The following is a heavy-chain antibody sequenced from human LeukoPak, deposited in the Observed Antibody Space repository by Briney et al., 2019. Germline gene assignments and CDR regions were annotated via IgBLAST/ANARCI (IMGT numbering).Heavy chain of an antibody. Sequence: PGRSLRLSCAASGFTFSSYGMHWVRQAPGKGLEWVSRIDRDGSRINYADSVKGRFSISRDNGKNTLFLQMNSLRAEDAAVYYCVRGNDYGGPHYWGQGTLVTVSS. CDR2: IDRDGSRI. D-gene: IGHD4-23*01. CDR3: VRGNDYGGPHY. CDR1: GFTFSSYG. V-gene: IGHV3-74*01. J-gene: IGHJ4*02.